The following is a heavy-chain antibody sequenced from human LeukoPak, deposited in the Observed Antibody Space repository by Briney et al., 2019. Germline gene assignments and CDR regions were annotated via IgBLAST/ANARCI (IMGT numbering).Heavy chain of an antibody. CDR1: GYSISSGYY. V-gene: IGHV4-38-2*01. CDR3: ARRVTDAFDI. D-gene: IGHD2-8*01. CDR2: IYHSGST. J-gene: IGHJ3*02. Sequence: SETLSLTRAVSGYSISSGYYWGWIRQPPGKGLEWIGSIYHSGSTYYNPSLKSRVTISVDTSKNQFSLKLSSVTAADTAVYYCARRVTDAFDIWGQGTMVTVSS.